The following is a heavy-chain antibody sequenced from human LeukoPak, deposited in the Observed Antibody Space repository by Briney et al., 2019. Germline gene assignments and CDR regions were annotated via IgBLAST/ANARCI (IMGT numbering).Heavy chain of an antibody. J-gene: IGHJ3*02. CDR3: ARVSSTSRWGAFDI. CDR1: GYTFTSYG. V-gene: IGHV1-18*01. CDR2: ISAYNGNT. Sequence: GASVKVSCKASGYTFTSYGISWVRQAPGQGLEWMGWISAYNGNTNYAQRLRGRVTMTTDTSTSTAYMELRNLRSDDTAVYYCARVSSTSRWGAFDIWGQGTMVTVSS. D-gene: IGHD2-2*01.